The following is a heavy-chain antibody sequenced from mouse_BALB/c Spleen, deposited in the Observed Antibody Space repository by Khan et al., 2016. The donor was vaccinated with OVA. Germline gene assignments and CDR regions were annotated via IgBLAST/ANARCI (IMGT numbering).Heavy chain of an antibody. CDR3: SRYFYCGNDGAMDY. J-gene: IGHJ4*01. Sequence: QVQLKQSGAELMKPGASVKISCKATGYTFSSYWIEWVKQRPGHGLEWIGEILPGSGSTNYNEKFKGKATLTADTSSNTAYMQLSSLTSEDSAVYDCSRYFYCGNDGAMDYWGQGTSVTVSS. CDR1: GYTFSSYW. D-gene: IGHD2-2*01. CDR2: ILPGSGST. V-gene: IGHV1-9*01.